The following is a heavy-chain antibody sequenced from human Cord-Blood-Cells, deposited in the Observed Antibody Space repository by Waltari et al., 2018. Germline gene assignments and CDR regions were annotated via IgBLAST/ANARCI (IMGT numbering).Heavy chain of an antibody. CDR3: ARVGATTAFDI. Sequence: QDHLAQSGAEVKKPGAPVKVSCKDSGYPLTSSGPRRVRQAPGKGLEWMGWISPYNGNTNYAQKLQGRVTMTTDTSTSTAYMELRSLRSDDTAVYYCARVGATTAFDIWGQGTMVTVSS. D-gene: IGHD1-26*01. V-gene: IGHV1-18*01. J-gene: IGHJ3*02. CDR1: GYPLTSSG. CDR2: ISPYNGNT.